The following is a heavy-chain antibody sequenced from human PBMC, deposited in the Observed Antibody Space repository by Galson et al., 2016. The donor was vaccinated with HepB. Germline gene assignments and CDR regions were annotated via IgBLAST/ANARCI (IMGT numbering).Heavy chain of an antibody. V-gene: IGHV3-23*01. CDR2: INIGGDST. CDR3: AKDSPYSSGWSTY. J-gene: IGHJ4*02. D-gene: IGHD6-19*01. CDR1: GFTFSNYA. Sequence: SLRLSCAASGFTFSNYAMSWVRQAPGKGLEWASSINIGGDSTYYADSVKGRFTISRDSSKNTVYLQMNSLRAEDTALYYCAKDSPYSSGWSTYWGQGTLVTVSS.